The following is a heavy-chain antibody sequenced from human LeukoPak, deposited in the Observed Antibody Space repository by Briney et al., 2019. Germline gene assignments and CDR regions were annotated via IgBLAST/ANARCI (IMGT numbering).Heavy chain of an antibody. J-gene: IGHJ4*02. CDR1: GFTFSSYN. V-gene: IGHV3-23*01. D-gene: IGHD4-17*01. Sequence: PGGSLRLSCGASGFTFSSYNMGWVRQAPGKGLEWVSVISGSGVSTYYTDSVKGRLTISRDNSKDTLYLQMNSLRAEDTAVYYCARWGRSDYGDYDASDYWGQGTLVTVSS. CDR2: ISGSGVST. CDR3: ARWGRSDYGDYDASDY.